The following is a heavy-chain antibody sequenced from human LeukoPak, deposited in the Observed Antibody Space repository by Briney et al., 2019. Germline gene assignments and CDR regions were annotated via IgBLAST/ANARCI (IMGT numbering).Heavy chain of an antibody. CDR2: IYTSGST. J-gene: IGHJ6*02. CDR3: AREQDCSSTSRYRLYYYYYGVDV. V-gene: IGHV4-4*07. D-gene: IGHD2-2*01. Sequence: SETLSLTCTVSGGSISSYYWSWIRQPAGKGLEWIGRIYTSGSTNYNPSLKSRVTMSVDTSKNQFSLKLSSVTAADTAVYYCAREQDCSSTSRYRLYYYYYGVDVWGQGTTVTVSS. CDR1: GGSISSYY.